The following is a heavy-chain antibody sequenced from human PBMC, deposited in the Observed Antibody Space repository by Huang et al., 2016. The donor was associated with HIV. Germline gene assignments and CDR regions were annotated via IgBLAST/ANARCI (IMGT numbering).Heavy chain of an antibody. D-gene: IGHD4-17*01. Sequence: QVQLQQWGAGLLKPSETLSLTCAVYGGSFSGYYWSWIRQPPGKGLEWIGEINHSGSTNYNPSLKSRVTISVDTSKNQFSLNLNSVTAADTAVYYCARGLHYGGNSGYWGQGTLVTVSS. CDR1: GGSFSGYY. CDR2: INHSGST. J-gene: IGHJ4*02. V-gene: IGHV4-34*01. CDR3: ARGLHYGGNSGY.